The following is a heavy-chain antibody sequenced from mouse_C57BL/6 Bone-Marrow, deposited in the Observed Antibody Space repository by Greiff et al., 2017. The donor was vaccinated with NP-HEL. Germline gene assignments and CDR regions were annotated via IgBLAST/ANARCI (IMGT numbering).Heavy chain of an antibody. Sequence: QVQLQQPGAELVKPGASVTVSCKASGYTFTSYWMHWVKQRPGQGLEWIGRIHPSDSDTNYNPQFKGKATLTVDQSSSPAYMQLSSLTSEDSAVDYCAIEGMTTVVAKDFDYWGKGTTLTVAS. CDR1: GYTFTSYW. CDR3: AIEGMTTVVAKDFDY. D-gene: IGHD1-1*01. CDR2: IHPSDSDT. J-gene: IGHJ2*01. V-gene: IGHV1-74*01.